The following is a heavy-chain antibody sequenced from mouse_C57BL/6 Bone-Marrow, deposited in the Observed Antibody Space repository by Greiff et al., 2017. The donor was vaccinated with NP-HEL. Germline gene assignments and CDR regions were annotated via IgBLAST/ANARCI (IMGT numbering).Heavy chain of an antibody. Sequence: EVQLQQSGAELVRPGDSVKLSCSASGFNITDDYMHWVQQRPEQGLEWIGWIDRGSGDTEYASKFQGKATITADTSTNTAYLQLSSLTSEDTAVYYCTTSGGLPLYFDYWGQGTTLTVSS. CDR3: TTSGGLPLYFDY. D-gene: IGHD2-2*01. J-gene: IGHJ2*01. V-gene: IGHV14-4*01. CDR1: GFNITDDY. CDR2: IDRGSGDT.